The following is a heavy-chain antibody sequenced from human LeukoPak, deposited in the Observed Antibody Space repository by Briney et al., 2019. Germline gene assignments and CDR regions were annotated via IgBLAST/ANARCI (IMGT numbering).Heavy chain of an antibody. CDR1: GYTFTAYY. D-gene: IGHD3-10*01. Sequence: ASVRVSCKASGYTFTAYYIHWVRQAPGQGLQWMGWINPNNGDTDYAQNFQGRVTLTRDSSISTAYMELSRLKSDDTAIYYCARRGVGGNWFDPWGQGTLDTVSS. CDR3: ARRGVGGNWFDP. V-gene: IGHV1-2*02. CDR2: INPNNGDT. J-gene: IGHJ5*02.